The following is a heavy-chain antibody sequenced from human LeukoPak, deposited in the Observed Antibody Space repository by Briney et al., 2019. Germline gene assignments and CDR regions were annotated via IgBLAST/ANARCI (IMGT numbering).Heavy chain of an antibody. CDR3: ARERVGMDV. CDR2: TTSKANSYTT. Sequence: GGSLRLSCAASGFTFSSYAMSWVRQAPGKGLEWVGRTTSKANSYTTEYAASVKGRFTISRDASKTSMYLQMNSLKTEDTAVYYCARERVGMDVWGQGTTVTVSS. J-gene: IGHJ6*02. V-gene: IGHV3-72*01. CDR1: GFTFSSYA.